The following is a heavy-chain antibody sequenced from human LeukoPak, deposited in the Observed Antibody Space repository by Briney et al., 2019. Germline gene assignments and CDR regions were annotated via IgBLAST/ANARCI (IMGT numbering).Heavy chain of an antibody. J-gene: IGHJ4*02. CDR2: INHSGST. CDR3: ARVLGAFDY. Sequence: SETLSLTCAVYGGSFSGYYWSWIRQPPGKGLEWIGEINHSGSTNYNPSLKSRVTISVDTSKNQFSLKLSSVTAADTAVYYCARVLGAFDYRGQGTLVTVSS. CDR1: GGSFSGYY. V-gene: IGHV4-34*01. D-gene: IGHD3-16*01.